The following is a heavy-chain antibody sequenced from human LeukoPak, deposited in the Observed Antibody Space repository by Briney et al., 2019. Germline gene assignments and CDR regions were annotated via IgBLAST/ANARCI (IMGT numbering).Heavy chain of an antibody. J-gene: IGHJ3*02. Sequence: SETLSLTCTVSGGSISSYYWSWIRQPARKGLEWIGRIYTSGSTNYNPSLKSRVTMSVDTSKNQFSLKLSSVTAADTAVYYCARGTHYSPYPGAFDIWGQGTMVTVSS. V-gene: IGHV4-4*07. CDR2: IYTSGST. CDR3: ARGTHYSPYPGAFDI. D-gene: IGHD2-15*01. CDR1: GGSISSYY.